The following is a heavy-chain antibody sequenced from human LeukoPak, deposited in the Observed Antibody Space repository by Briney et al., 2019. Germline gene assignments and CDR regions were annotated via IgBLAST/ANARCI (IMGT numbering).Heavy chain of an antibody. V-gene: IGHV3-13*01. CDR2: FHTDRDT. D-gene: IGHD4-17*01. CDR1: GFTFSNYD. J-gene: IGHJ4*02. CDR3: ARGSGPGVTTIDS. Sequence: GGSLRHSCAASGFTFSNYDMHWVRKAPGKGLEWVSAFHTDRDTYYLGSVKGRFTISREDAKNSLYLQMNTLRAGDTAVYSCARGSGPGVTTIDSWGQGTLVIVSS.